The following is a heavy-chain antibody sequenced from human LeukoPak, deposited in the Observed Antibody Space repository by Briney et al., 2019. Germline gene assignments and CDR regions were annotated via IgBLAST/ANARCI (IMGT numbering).Heavy chain of an antibody. CDR2: ISGSGGST. V-gene: IGHV3-23*01. D-gene: IGHD2-15*01. CDR1: GFTVSDNY. Sequence: GGSLRLSCAASGFTVSDNYMSWFRQAPGKGLEWLSAISGSGGSTYYADSVKGRFTISRDNSKNTLYLQMNSLRAEDTAVYYCAKDTAPIGAFGIWGQGTMVTVSS. CDR3: AKDTAPIGAFGI. J-gene: IGHJ3*02.